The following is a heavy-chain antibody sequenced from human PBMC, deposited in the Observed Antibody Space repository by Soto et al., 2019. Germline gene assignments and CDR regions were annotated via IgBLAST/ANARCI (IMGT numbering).Heavy chain of an antibody. CDR2: VTHYKADT. J-gene: IGHJ3*02. V-gene: IGHV1-18*04. D-gene: IGHD5-12*01. CDR1: GYTLTNYG. Sequence: QAQLVQSGAEVKKSGASVRVSCKASGYTLTNYGVTWVRQAPGQGLEWLGRVTHYKADTNSAQNLQGRGTMATDTATNTAYLELRSLRSDDTAVYFCATDGPSNSGNLYAFDIWGQGTMVTVSA. CDR3: ATDGPSNSGNLYAFDI.